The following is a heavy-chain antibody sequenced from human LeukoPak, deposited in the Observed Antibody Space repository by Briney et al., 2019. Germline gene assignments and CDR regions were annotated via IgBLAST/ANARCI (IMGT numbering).Heavy chain of an antibody. CDR1: GFSFSSYW. J-gene: IGHJ4*02. D-gene: IGHD6-13*01. V-gene: IGHV3-7*01. CDR3: ATDLGSSRPNF. Sequence: GGSLRLSCAASGFSFSSYWMSWVRQAPGKGLEWVANIKQDRSEKYYVDSAKGRFTISRDNAKNSLYLQMNSLRAEDTAVYYCATDLGSSRPNFWGQGTLVTVSS. CDR2: IKQDRSEK.